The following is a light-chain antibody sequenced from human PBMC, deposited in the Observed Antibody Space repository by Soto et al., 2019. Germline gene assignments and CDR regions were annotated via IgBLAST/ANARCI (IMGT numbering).Light chain of an antibody. J-gene: IGLJ1*01. V-gene: IGLV2-14*01. Sequence: SALTKPASVSGSPGQAITISCTGTSSDIGLYNYVSWYQQPPGKAPKLMIYDVYNRPSGVSYRFSGSKSGNTASLTISGLQAEDEADYYCSSHTSSGTYVFGTGTKVTVL. CDR1: SSDIGLYNY. CDR2: DVY. CDR3: SSHTSSGTYV.